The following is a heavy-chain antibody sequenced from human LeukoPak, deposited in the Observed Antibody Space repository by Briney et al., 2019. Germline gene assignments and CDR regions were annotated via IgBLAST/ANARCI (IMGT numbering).Heavy chain of an antibody. CDR3: ARSGGYSSPFAS. CDR2: IYASGNT. J-gene: IGHJ4*02. D-gene: IGHD3-10*01. V-gene: IGHV4-4*09. Sequence: SETLSLTCAVSGGSIGIYYWSWIRQPPGKGLEWIGYIYASGNTNYNPSLKGRVTISVDTSKNQFSLKLSSVTAADTAVYYCARSGGYSSPFASWGQGTLVTVSS. CDR1: GGSIGIYY.